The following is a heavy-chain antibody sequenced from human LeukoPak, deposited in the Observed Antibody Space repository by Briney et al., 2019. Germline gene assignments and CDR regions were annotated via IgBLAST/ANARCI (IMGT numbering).Heavy chain of an antibody. D-gene: IGHD3-16*01. J-gene: IGHJ4*02. CDR3: ARPSRRGTLNDY. CDR1: GFTFSSYA. CDR2: ISGSGGST. Sequence: QPGGSLRLSCAASGFTFSSYAMSWVRQAPGKGLEWVSAISGSGGSTYYADSVKGRFTISRDNSKNTLYLQMNSLRAEDTAVYYCARPSRRGTLNDYWGQGTLVTVSS. V-gene: IGHV3-23*01.